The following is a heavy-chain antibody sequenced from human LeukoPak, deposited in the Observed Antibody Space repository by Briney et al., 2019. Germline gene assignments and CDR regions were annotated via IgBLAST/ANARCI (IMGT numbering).Heavy chain of an antibody. D-gene: IGHD6-19*01. V-gene: IGHV4-34*01. CDR1: GFTFSGYY. CDR3: ARAREAVAIDY. Sequence: GSLRLSCAASGFTFSGYYWTWIRQPPGKGLEWIGEINHSESATYNPSLKSRVTLSVDTSKNQFSLKMTSVTAADTAVYYCARAREAVAIDYWGQGTLVTVSS. CDR2: INHSESA. J-gene: IGHJ4*02.